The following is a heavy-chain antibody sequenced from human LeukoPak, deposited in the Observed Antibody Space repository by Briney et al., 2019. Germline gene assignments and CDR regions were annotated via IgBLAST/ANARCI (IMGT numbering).Heavy chain of an antibody. Sequence: ASVMLSCKASGYTFTSYGISWVRQAPGQGLEWMGWISAYNGNTNFAQKLQGRITMTTDTSTSTAYMELRSLRSDDTAVYYCVRSGYCYGGTCHSGAFDIWGQGTVVTVSS. D-gene: IGHD2-15*01. J-gene: IGHJ3*02. V-gene: IGHV1-18*01. CDR2: ISAYNGNT. CDR3: VRSGYCYGGTCHSGAFDI. CDR1: GYTFTSYG.